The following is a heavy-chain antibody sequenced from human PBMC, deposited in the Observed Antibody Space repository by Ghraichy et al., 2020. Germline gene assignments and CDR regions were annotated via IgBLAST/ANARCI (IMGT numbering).Heavy chain of an antibody. CDR1: GFTFDDYG. Sequence: GGSLRLSCAASGFTFDDYGMSWVRQAPGKGLEWVSGINWNGGSTGYADSVKGRFTISRDNAKNSLYLQMNSLRAEDTALYYCARDNGRREPRPFDIWGQGTMVTVSS. D-gene: IGHD2-8*01. J-gene: IGHJ3*02. V-gene: IGHV3-20*04. CDR2: INWNGGST. CDR3: ARDNGRREPRPFDI.